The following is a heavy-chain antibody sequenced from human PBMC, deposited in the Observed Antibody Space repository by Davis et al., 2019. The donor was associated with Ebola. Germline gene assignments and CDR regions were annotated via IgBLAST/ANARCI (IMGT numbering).Heavy chain of an antibody. V-gene: IGHV3-23*01. Sequence: GGSLRLSCAASGFTFSGYAMTWVRQAPGKGLEWVSTLSAAATGRTYYADSVKGRFTISRHDSKNTLYLQMISLRAEDTAVYYCAKDRPPNIAAVGDFDSWGQGTLVTVSS. D-gene: IGHD6-13*01. CDR1: GFTFSGYA. CDR3: AKDRPPNIAAVGDFDS. CDR2: LSAAATGRT. J-gene: IGHJ4*02.